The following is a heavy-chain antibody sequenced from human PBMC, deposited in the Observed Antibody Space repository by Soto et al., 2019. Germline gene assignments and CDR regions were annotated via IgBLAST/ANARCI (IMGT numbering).Heavy chain of an antibody. CDR3: ARALPMIVVVSYAFDI. Sequence: GGSLRLSCAASGFTFGSYEMNWVRQAPGKGLEWVSYISSSGSTIYYADSVKGRFTISRDNAKNSLYLQMNSLRAEDTAVYYCARALPMIVVVSYAFDIWGQGTMVTVSS. CDR1: GFTFGSYE. J-gene: IGHJ3*02. V-gene: IGHV3-48*03. D-gene: IGHD3-22*01. CDR2: ISSSGSTI.